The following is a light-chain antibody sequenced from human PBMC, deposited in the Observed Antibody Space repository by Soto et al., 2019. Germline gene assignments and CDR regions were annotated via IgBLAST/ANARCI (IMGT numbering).Light chain of an antibody. CDR3: HQYNNWPPFT. V-gene: IGKV3-15*01. J-gene: IGKJ5*01. Sequence: EIVMTQSPATLSVSPGERATLSCRASQSIKNNLGWYQQKPGQAPRLLIYAASTRATGIAARFSGSGSGTEFTLTITSLQSEDSAVYYYHQYNNWPPFTFGQGTRLEI. CDR1: QSIKNN. CDR2: AAS.